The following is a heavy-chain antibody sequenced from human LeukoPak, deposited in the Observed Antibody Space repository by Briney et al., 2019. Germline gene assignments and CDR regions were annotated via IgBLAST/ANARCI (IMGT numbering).Heavy chain of an antibody. CDR3: VILRHSLVR. Sequence: GGALRLSCSVSGFTFSNYAMHWVRQAPGKGLEYVSGIISNGGSTYYADSVKGRFNISRDNSQNTLYLQMSSLRAEDTAVYYCVILRHSLVRWGQGTLVTVSS. V-gene: IGHV3-64D*06. D-gene: IGHD3-10*01. J-gene: IGHJ4*02. CDR1: GFTFSNYA. CDR2: IISNGGST.